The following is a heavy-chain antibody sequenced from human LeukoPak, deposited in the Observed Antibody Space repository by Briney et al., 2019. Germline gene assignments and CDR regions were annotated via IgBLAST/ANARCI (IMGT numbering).Heavy chain of an antibody. J-gene: IGHJ4*02. V-gene: IGHV3-21*01. Sequence: KTGGSLRLSCAASGFTFSSYSMNWVRQAPGKGLEWVSSISSSSSYIYYADSVKGRFTISTDNAKNSLYLQMNSLRAEDTAVYYCARDSYYDSSGYGDYWGQGTLATVSS. D-gene: IGHD3-22*01. CDR3: ARDSYYDSSGYGDY. CDR1: GFTFSSYS. CDR2: ISSSSSYI.